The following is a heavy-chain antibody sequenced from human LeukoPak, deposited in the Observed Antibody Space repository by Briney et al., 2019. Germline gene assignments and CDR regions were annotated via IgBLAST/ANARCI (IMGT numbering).Heavy chain of an antibody. CDR3: ARGTYEDAFDI. V-gene: IGHV1-46*01. Sequence: GASVKVSCKASGYTFTRYAINWLRQAPGQGLEWMGIINPSGGSTSYAQKFQGRVTMTRDTSTSTVYMELSSLRSGDTTVYYCARGTYEDAFDIWGQGTMVTVSS. CDR2: INPSGGST. J-gene: IGHJ3*02. CDR1: GYTFTRYA. D-gene: IGHD5-12*01.